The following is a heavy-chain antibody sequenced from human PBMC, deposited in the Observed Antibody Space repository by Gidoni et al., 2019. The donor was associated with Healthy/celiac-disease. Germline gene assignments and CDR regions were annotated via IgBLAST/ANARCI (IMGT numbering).Heavy chain of an antibody. Sequence: QVQLVQSGAEVKKPGSSVKVSCKASGGTFSSYAISWVRQAPGQGLEWMGGIIPIFGTANYAQKFQGRVTITADESTSTAYMERSSLRSEDTAVYYCARDPPYNWDPKLTGAGGMDVWGQGTTVTVSS. CDR2: IIPIFGTA. J-gene: IGHJ6*02. CDR1: GGTFSSYA. D-gene: IGHD1-20*01. CDR3: ARDPPYNWDPKLTGAGGMDV. V-gene: IGHV1-69*01.